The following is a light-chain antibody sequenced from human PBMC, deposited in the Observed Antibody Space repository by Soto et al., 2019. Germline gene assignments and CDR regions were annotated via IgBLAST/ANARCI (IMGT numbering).Light chain of an antibody. CDR1: QSISGW. CDR2: NAS. Sequence: DIHMTQSPSTLSASLGDRVTITCRASQSISGWLAWYQQKPGKAPKLLIYNASSIESGVPSRFSGSGSGTEFTLTISSLQPDDFATYYCQQYYSFWTFGQGTKVEIK. V-gene: IGKV1-5*03. CDR3: QQYYSFWT. J-gene: IGKJ1*01.